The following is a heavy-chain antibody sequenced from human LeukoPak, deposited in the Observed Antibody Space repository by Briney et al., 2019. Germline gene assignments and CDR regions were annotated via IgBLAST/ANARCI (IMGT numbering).Heavy chain of an antibody. J-gene: IGHJ3*02. CDR2: INYNGGT. Sequence: SETLSLTCTVSAGSISPYHWSWIRQSPGKGLEWIGFINYNGGTRYNPSLNSRVTISVDTSKNQFSLKLSSVTAADTAVYYCARVDSSSYYSSERSFDIWGRGTMVTVSS. CDR1: AGSISPYH. D-gene: IGHD3-22*01. V-gene: IGHV4-59*01. CDR3: ARVDSSSYYSSERSFDI.